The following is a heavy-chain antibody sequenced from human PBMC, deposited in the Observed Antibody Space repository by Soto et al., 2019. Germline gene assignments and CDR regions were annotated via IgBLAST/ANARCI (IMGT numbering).Heavy chain of an antibody. J-gene: IGHJ4*02. CDR3: AAEDYSGGDCCHFDY. D-gene: IGHD2-21*02. CDR1: GFTFSNSA. CDR2: IIVASGKT. V-gene: IGHV1-58*01. Sequence: QVQVAQSGPEVKKPGTSVKVSCKTSGFTFSNSAVQWVRQAPGQRLEWIGWIIVASGKTNYAQKVQERVTITRDLSTNTAYMELSSLRSEDTAVYYCAAEDYSGGDCCHFDYWGQGTLVTVSS.